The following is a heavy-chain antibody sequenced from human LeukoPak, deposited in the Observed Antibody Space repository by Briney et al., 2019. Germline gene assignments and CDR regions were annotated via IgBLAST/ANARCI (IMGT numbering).Heavy chain of an antibody. CDR2: IYYSGST. D-gene: IGHD2-2*01. CDR1: GGSISSSSYY. Sequence: SETLSLTCTVSGGSISSSSYYWGWIRQPPGKGLEWIGSIYYSGSTYYNPSLKSRVTISVDTSKNQFSLKLSSVTAAHTAVYYCARHIEYQLLPTSDFDYWGQGTLVTVSS. CDR3: ARHIEYQLLPTSDFDY. J-gene: IGHJ4*02. V-gene: IGHV4-39*01.